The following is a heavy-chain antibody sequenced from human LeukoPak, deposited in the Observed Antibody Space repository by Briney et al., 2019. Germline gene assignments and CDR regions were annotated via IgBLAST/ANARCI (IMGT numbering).Heavy chain of an antibody. V-gene: IGHV3-9*01. CDR3: AKDAGYCRGWSVLYYYYYLDV. CDR1: GFTFDDYA. D-gene: IGHD6-19*01. J-gene: IGHJ6*03. Sequence: GGSLRLSCAASGFTFDDYAMHWVRQAPGKGLEWVSGISWDSGSKGYADSVKGRFTISRDNAKNSLYLQMNSLRAEDTALYYWAKDAGYCRGWSVLYYYYYLDVWGKGTKVTVSS. CDR2: ISWDSGSK.